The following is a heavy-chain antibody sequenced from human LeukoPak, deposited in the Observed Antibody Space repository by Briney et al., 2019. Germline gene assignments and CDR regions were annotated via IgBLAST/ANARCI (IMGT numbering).Heavy chain of an antibody. CDR3: ARGPYSYYMDV. Sequence: PSETLSLTCTVSGGSISSYYWSWIRQPPGKGLEWIGYIYYSGSTNYNPPLKSRVTISVDTSKNQFSLKLNSVTAADTAVYYCARGPYSYYMDVWGKGTTVTVSS. V-gene: IGHV4-59*01. J-gene: IGHJ6*03. D-gene: IGHD3-16*01. CDR2: IYYSGST. CDR1: GGSISSYY.